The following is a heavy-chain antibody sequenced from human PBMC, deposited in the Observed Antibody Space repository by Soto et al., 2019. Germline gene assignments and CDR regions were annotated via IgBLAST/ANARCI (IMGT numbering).Heavy chain of an antibody. D-gene: IGHD3-22*01. CDR3: ARDQGSSGYYPKWYFDY. CDR2: IYYSGST. CDR1: GGSISSYY. J-gene: IGHJ4*02. Sequence: SETLSLTCTVSGGSISSYYWSWIRQPPGKRLEWIGYIYYSGSTNYNPSLKRRVTISVDTSKNQFSLNLSSVTAAATAVYYCARDQGSSGYYPKWYFDYWGQGTLVTVSS. V-gene: IGHV4-59*01.